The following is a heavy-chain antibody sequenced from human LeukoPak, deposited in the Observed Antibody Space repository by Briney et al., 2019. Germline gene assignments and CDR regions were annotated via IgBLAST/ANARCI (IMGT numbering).Heavy chain of an antibody. J-gene: IGHJ4*02. Sequence: GGSLRLSCAASGFTVSDNYMNWVRQAPGKGLEWVSVIFSGGSPYYADSVKGRFTISRDNSKNTLYLQMNSLRAEDTAVYYCAKTPHPYDYGGNFDYWGQGTLVTVSS. V-gene: IGHV3-53*01. D-gene: IGHD4-23*01. CDR2: IFSGGSP. CDR3: AKTPHPYDYGGNFDY. CDR1: GFTVSDNY.